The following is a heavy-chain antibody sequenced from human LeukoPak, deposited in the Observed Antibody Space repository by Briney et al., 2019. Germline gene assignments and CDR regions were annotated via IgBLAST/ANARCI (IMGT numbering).Heavy chain of an antibody. D-gene: IGHD3-22*01. CDR2: ISAYNGNT. J-gene: IGHJ4*02. V-gene: IGHV1-18*01. Sequence: ASVKVSCKASGYTFTSYGITWVRQAPGQGLEWMGWISAYNGNTNYAQKLQGRVTMTTDTSTSTAYMELRSLRSDDTAVYYCARDYDDSSGYYYFDYWGQGTLVTVSS. CDR3: ARDYDDSSGYYYFDY. CDR1: GYTFTSYG.